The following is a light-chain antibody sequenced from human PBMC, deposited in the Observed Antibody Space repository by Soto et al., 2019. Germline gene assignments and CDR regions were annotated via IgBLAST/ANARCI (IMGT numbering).Light chain of an antibody. J-gene: IGLJ2*01. V-gene: IGLV1-51*01. CDR2: DNN. CDR1: SSNIGNNY. CDR3: DSWDNSLSVVF. Sequence: QSVLTQPPSVSAAPGQRVTISCSGSSSNIGNNYVSWYQQLPGTAPKLLIYDNNKRPSGIPDRFSGSTSGTSATLAIAGLQTGDEADYYCDSWDNSLSVVFFGGGTKVTVL.